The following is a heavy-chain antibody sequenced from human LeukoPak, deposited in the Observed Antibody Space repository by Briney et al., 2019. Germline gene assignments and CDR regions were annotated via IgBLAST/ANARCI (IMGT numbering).Heavy chain of an antibody. CDR2: IHPSSGGT. D-gene: IGHD3/OR15-3a*01. J-gene: IGHJ4*02. Sequence: ASVKVSCKASGYIFTAYYIHWVRQAPGQGLEWVGRIHPSSGGTEYAQNFQGRVTVTRDTSITTAYMELNRLTSDDTAVYYCARDRAGLFDYWGQGTLVTVSS. V-gene: IGHV1-2*06. CDR1: GYIFTAYY. CDR3: ARDRAGLFDY.